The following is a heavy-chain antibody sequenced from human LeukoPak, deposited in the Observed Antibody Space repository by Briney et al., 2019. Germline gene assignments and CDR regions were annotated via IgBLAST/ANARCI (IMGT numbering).Heavy chain of an antibody. J-gene: IGHJ5*02. CDR2: ISGSGGST. V-gene: IGHV3-23*01. CDR1: GFTFSSYA. Sequence: PGGSLRLSCAASGFTFSSYAMSWVRQAPGKGLEWVSAISGSGGSTYYADSVKGRFTISRDNSKNTLYLQMNSLRAEDTAVYYCATGVTIFGVVGDNWFDPWGQGTLVTVSS. CDR3: ATGVTIFGVVGDNWFDP. D-gene: IGHD3-3*01.